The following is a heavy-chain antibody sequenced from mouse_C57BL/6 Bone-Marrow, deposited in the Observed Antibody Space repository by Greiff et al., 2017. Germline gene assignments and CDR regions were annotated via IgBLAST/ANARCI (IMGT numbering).Heavy chain of an antibody. V-gene: IGHV7-1*01. Sequence: EVMLVESGGGLVQSGRSLRLSCATSGFTFSDFYMEWVRQAPGKGLEWIAASRNKANDYTTEYSASVKGRFIVSRDTSQSILYLQMNALRAEDTAIYYCARDAFTTDWYFDVWGTGTTVTVSS. CDR1: GFTFSDFY. CDR2: SRNKANDYTT. J-gene: IGHJ1*03. CDR3: ARDAFTTDWYFDV. D-gene: IGHD1-1*01.